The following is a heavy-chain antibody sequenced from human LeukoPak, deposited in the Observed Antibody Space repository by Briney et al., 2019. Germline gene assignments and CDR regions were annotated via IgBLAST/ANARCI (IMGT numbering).Heavy chain of an antibody. D-gene: IGHD2-21*01. CDR2: IYYSGST. Sequence: SETLSLTCTVSGGSISSHYWSWIRQPPGKGLEWIGYIYYSGSTNYNPSLKSRVTTSVDTSKNQFSLKLSSVTAADTAVYYCARDCDSLPHPYCFDYWGQGTLVTVSS. J-gene: IGHJ4*02. V-gene: IGHV4-59*11. CDR1: GGSISSHY. CDR3: ARDCDSLPHPYCFDY.